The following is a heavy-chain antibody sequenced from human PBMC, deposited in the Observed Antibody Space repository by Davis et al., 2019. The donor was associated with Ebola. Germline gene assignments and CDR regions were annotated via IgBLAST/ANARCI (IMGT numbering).Heavy chain of an antibody. D-gene: IGHD5-24*01. CDR3: ARGGARDGVGGFDY. V-gene: IGHV4-4*02. J-gene: IGHJ4*02. CDR2: IYHSGST. CDR1: GGSISSSNW. Sequence: MPSETLSLTCAVSGGSISSSNWWTWVRQPPGKGLEWIGEIYHSGSTNYNPSLKSRVTISVDTSKNQFSLKLSSVTAADTAVYYCARGGARDGVGGFDYWGLGTQVTVSS.